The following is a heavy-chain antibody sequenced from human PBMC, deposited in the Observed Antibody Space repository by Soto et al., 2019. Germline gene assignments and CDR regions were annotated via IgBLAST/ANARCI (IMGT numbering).Heavy chain of an antibody. D-gene: IGHD3-16*01. Sequence: PGGSLRLSCAASGFTFSNFGMHWVRQAPGKGREWVAFISYAGGNKYYADSVKGRFTISRDNSKTLYLQMNSLRREDTAVYYGAKDGGAGNFYYYGADVWGQGTTVTVSS. CDR3: AKDGGAGNFYYYGADV. J-gene: IGHJ6*02. V-gene: IGHV3-30*18. CDR1: GFTFSNFG. CDR2: ISYAGGNK.